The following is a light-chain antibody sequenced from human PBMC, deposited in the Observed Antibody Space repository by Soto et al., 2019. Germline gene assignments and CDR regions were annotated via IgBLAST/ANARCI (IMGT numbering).Light chain of an antibody. CDR3: QQYNSYPVIT. CDR1: QSISSW. J-gene: IGKJ3*01. CDR2: DAS. Sequence: IQMTQSPSTLSASVGDRVTITCRASQSISSWLAWYQQKPGKAPKLLIYDASSLESGVPSRFSGSGSGTEFTLTISSLQPDDFATYYCQQYNSYPVITFGPGTKVDIK. V-gene: IGKV1-5*01.